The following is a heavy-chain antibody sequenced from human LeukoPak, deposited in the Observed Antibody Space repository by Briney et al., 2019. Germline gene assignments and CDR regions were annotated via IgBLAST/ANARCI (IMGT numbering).Heavy chain of an antibody. CDR1: GFSFSSYW. Sequence: PGGSLRLSCTASGFSFSSYWMSWVRQAPGKGLEWVSAISGSGGSTYYADSVKGRFTISRDNSKNTLYLQMNSLRAEDTAVYYCAKDQDTMIVVVTYWGQGTLVTVSS. V-gene: IGHV3-23*01. J-gene: IGHJ4*02. CDR2: ISGSGGST. CDR3: AKDQDTMIVVVTY. D-gene: IGHD3-22*01.